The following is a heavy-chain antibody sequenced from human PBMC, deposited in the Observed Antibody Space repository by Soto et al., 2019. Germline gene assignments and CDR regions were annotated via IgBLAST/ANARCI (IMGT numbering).Heavy chain of an antibody. D-gene: IGHD1-1*01. Sequence: DVQLVESGGGLIQPGESLRLSCAASGFTISGKKYVAWVRQAPGKGLEWVSALYDLDGSFYAASVKGRFTTSSNSSKITVYLRMNDLRPDDTAVYYCATWHEREHAYDVWGQGTTVTVSS. CDR3: ATWHEREHAYDV. V-gene: IGHV3-53*01. J-gene: IGHJ3*01. CDR2: LYDLDGS. CDR1: GFTISGKKY.